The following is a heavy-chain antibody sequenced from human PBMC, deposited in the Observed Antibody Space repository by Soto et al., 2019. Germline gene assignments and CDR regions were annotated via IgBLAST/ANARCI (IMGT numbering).Heavy chain of an antibody. CDR1: CGSISSGGYY. J-gene: IGHJ6*02. D-gene: IGHD3-22*01. V-gene: IGHV4-31*03. Sequence: PSETLSLTCTVSCGSISSGGYYWSWIRQHPGKGLEWIGYIYYSGSTYYNPSLKSRVTISVDTSKNQFSLKLSSVTAADTAVYYCATSYYYDSSGYLSPGDVWGQGTTVTV. CDR3: ATSYYYDSSGYLSPGDV. CDR2: IYYSGST.